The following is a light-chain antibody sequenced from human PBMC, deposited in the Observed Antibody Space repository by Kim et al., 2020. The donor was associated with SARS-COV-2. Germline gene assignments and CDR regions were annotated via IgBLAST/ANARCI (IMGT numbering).Light chain of an antibody. V-gene: IGKV1-5*03. Sequence: SASVGERVTNTCRDSENIGIWLAWYQKRPGKAPKVLISSASSLDSWVPSRFRGSGSGTEFTLTVSSLQPDDFATYHCQEYNSYPYTFGQGTKLEI. J-gene: IGKJ2*01. CDR2: SAS. CDR3: QEYNSYPYT. CDR1: ENIGIW.